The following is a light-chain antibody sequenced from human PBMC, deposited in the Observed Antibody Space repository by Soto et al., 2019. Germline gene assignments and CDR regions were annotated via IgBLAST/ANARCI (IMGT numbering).Light chain of an antibody. J-gene: IGKJ1*01. V-gene: IGKV3-20*01. CDR3: HQYGNSPGT. CDR1: QSVDSRY. Sequence: EIVLTQSPGTLSLSPGERATHSCRASQSVDSRYFSWYQQRPGQAPRLLIYGASIRATAFPGRFSGGGSGTDFTLTIDRLEPEDFAVYYCHQYGNSPGTFGQGTKVDIK. CDR2: GAS.